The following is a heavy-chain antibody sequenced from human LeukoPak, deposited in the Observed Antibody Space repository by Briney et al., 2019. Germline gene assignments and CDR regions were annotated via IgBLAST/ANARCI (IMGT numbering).Heavy chain of an antibody. CDR1: GFTFSDYY. CDR3: AGREWELPNY. J-gene: IGHJ4*02. D-gene: IGHD1-26*01. CDR2: ISSSGSTI. V-gene: IGHV3-11*01. Sequence: PGGSPRLSCAASGFTFSDYYMSWIRQAPGKGLEWVSYISSSGSTIYYADSVKGRFTIYRDNAKNSLYLQMNSLRAEDTAVYYCAGREWELPNYWGQGTLVTVSS.